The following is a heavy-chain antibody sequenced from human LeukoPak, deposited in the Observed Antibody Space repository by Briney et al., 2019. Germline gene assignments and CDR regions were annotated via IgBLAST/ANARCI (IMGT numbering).Heavy chain of an antibody. Sequence: GGSLRLSCAASGFTFSSYGMHWVRKAPGKGMEWVAFIRYDGSNKYYADSVKGRFTISRDNAKNTLYLQMNSLRAEDTAVYYCTRGDYYYMDVWGKGTTVTVSS. CDR1: GFTFSSYG. CDR3: TRGDYYYMDV. J-gene: IGHJ6*03. CDR2: IRYDGSNK. V-gene: IGHV3-30*02.